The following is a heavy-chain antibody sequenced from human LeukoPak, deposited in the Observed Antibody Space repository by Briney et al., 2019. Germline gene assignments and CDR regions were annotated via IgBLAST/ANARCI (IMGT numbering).Heavy chain of an antibody. V-gene: IGHV3-48*01. CDR1: GFTFSSYS. J-gene: IGHJ4*02. D-gene: IGHD5-12*01. CDR3: ARDAPGSGYVGGFDY. CDR2: ISSSSSTI. Sequence: TGGSLRLSCAASGFTFSSYSMNWVRQAPGKGLEWVSYISSSSSTIYYADSVKGRFTISRDNAKNSLYLQMNSLRAEDTAVYYCARDAPGSGYVGGFDYWGQGTLVTVSS.